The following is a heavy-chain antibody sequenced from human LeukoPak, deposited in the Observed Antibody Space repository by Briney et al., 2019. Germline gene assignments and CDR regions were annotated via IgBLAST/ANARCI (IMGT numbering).Heavy chain of an antibody. J-gene: IGHJ4*02. Sequence: GGSLGLSCAASGFTFSSYAMSWVRQAPGKGLEWVSAISGSGGSTYYADSVKGRFTISRDNSKNTLYLQMNSLRAEDTAVYYCARGILRSYSFDYWGQGTLVTVSS. V-gene: IGHV3-23*01. D-gene: IGHD3-9*01. CDR2: ISGSGGST. CDR3: ARGILRSYSFDY. CDR1: GFTFSSYA.